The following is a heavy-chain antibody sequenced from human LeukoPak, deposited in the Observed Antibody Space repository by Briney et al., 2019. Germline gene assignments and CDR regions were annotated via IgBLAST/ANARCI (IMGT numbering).Heavy chain of an antibody. Sequence: GGSLRLSRAASGFTFSSHGLSWAGHAPGKGLEWVSGISGSGGGTFYADSVRGRFTISRDNSKNTVYLQMNSLRAEDTAVYYCAKSATTVTSNFDYWGQGTLVNVSS. D-gene: IGHD4-17*01. CDR1: GFTFSSHG. J-gene: IGHJ4*02. CDR3: AKSATTVTSNFDY. V-gene: IGHV3-23*01. CDR2: ISGSGGGT.